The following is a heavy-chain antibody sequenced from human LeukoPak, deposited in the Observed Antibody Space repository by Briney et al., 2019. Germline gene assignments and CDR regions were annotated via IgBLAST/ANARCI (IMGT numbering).Heavy chain of an antibody. Sequence: GGSLRLSCAASGFTVSSNYMSWVRQAPGKGLEWVSAISGSGGSTYYADSVRGRFTISRDNSKNTLYLQMNSLRAEDTAVYYCAQGPHKRAYSYGPLGYWGQGTLVTVSS. V-gene: IGHV3-23*01. J-gene: IGHJ4*02. CDR2: ISGSGGST. CDR3: AQGPHKRAYSYGPLGY. CDR1: GFTVSSNY. D-gene: IGHD5-18*01.